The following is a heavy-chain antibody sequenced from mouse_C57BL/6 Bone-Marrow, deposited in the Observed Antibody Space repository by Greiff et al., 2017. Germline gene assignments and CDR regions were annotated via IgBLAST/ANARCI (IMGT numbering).Heavy chain of an antibody. D-gene: IGHD2-4*01. CDR3: ANTMITRAYAMDY. V-gene: IGHV1-9*01. J-gene: IGHJ4*01. CDR2: ICTGSGGT. CDR1: GYTFSTYW. Sequence: QVQLQQSGAELMKPGASVKIPCKATGYTFSTYWIEWVRQRPGHGLEWIGEICTGSGGTNYIEKFKGKATFTADTSSNTPSMQLSNLTSEDSAVYYCANTMITRAYAMDYWGQGTSVTASS.